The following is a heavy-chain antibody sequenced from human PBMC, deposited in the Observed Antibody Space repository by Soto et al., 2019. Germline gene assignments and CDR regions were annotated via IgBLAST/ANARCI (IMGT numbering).Heavy chain of an antibody. CDR1: GYTFTSYG. Sequence: ASVKVSFKASGYTFTSYGIHWVRQAPGQRLEWTGWINAGNGNTKYSEKFQGRVTITRDTSASTAYLELSSLRSEDTAVYYCARDPNDSSAYYHHYYYGMDVRGQGTTVTVSS. CDR3: ARDPNDSSAYYHHYYYGMDV. J-gene: IGHJ6*02. D-gene: IGHD3-22*01. V-gene: IGHV1-3*01. CDR2: INAGNGNT.